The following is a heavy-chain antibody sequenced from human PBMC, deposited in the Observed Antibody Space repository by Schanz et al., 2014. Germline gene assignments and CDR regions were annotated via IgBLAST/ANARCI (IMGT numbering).Heavy chain of an antibody. J-gene: IGHJ4*02. CDR2: ITNKPNNYNT. CDR1: RFTISRNP. V-gene: IGHV3-72*01. CDR3: VRLAVHDY. Sequence: VHLVESGGGVVQPGRSLRLSCTGSRFTISRNPIHWVRQAPGKGLELVSRITNKPNNYNTEYAASVKGRFTISRDDSMISLYLHMSSLKSEDAAVYFCVRLAVHDYWGQGTLVTGSA.